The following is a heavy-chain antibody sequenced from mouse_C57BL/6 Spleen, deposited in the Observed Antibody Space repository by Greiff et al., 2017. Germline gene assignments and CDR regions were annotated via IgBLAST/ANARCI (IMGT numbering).Heavy chain of an antibody. CDR1: GYTFTSYW. Sequence: QVQLQQPGTELVKPGASVKLSCKASGYTFTSYWMHWVKQRPGQGLEWIGNINPSNGGTNYNEKFQSKATLTVDKSSSTAYMQLSSLTSEDSAVYYCARERITTVVATRAWFAYWGQGTLVTVSA. CDR3: ARERITTVVATRAWFAY. V-gene: IGHV1-53*01. J-gene: IGHJ3*01. CDR2: INPSNGGT. D-gene: IGHD1-1*01.